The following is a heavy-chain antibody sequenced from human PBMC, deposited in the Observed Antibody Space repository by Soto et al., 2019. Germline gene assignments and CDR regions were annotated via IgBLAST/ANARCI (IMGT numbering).Heavy chain of an antibody. CDR1: GFSVSSIH. Sequence: GGSLRLSCVGSGFSVSSIHMSWVRQAPGKGLEWVSLIYNDGNTQYEDSVKGRFTISRDDSKNTLYLEMNSLRAEDTAVYYCARGTRNPGLFDCWGQGTLVTVSS. D-gene: IGHD1-1*01. V-gene: IGHV3-53*01. J-gene: IGHJ4*02. CDR2: IYNDGNT. CDR3: ARGTRNPGLFDC.